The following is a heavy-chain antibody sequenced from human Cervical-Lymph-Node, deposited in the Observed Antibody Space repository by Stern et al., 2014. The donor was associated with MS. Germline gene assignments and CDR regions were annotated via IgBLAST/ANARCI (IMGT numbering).Heavy chain of an antibody. CDR2: ITNVGST. J-gene: IGHJ4*02. D-gene: IGHD1-1*01. CDR3: ARDTSSPERSDW. V-gene: IGHV3-53*01. Sequence: EVQLAESGGGVIQPGGSLRLSCTASGFTVSRDYMTWVRQAPGTGLEWVSLITNVGSTFYTDSVKGRFTISRDDSKNTVYLHMTSLRAEDTAMYYCARDTSSPERSDWWGQGTLVTVSS. CDR1: GFTVSRDY.